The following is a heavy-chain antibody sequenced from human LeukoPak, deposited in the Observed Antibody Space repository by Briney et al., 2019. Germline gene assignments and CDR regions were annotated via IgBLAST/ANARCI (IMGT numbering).Heavy chain of an antibody. D-gene: IGHD3-22*01. CDR1: GFTFSSYA. Sequence: GGSLRLCCAASGFTFSSYAMHWVRQAPGKGLEWVAVISYDGSNKYYADSVKGRFTISRDNSKNTLYLQMNSLRAEDTAVYYCARGDRLPIDWGQGTLVTVSS. V-gene: IGHV3-30*04. J-gene: IGHJ4*02. CDR3: ARGDRLPID. CDR2: ISYDGSNK.